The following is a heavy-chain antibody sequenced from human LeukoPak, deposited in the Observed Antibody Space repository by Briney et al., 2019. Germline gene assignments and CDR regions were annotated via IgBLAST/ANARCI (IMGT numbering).Heavy chain of an antibody. CDR1: GFTFSSYA. V-gene: IGHV4-59*01. Sequence: GSLRLSCAASGFTFSSYAMSWIRQPPGKGLEWIGYIYYSGSTYYNPSLKSRVTISVDTSKNQFSLKLSSVTAADTAVYYCARVRTLGLSDYWGQGTLVTVSS. CDR3: ARVRTLGLSDY. CDR2: IYYSGST. J-gene: IGHJ4*02. D-gene: IGHD7-27*01.